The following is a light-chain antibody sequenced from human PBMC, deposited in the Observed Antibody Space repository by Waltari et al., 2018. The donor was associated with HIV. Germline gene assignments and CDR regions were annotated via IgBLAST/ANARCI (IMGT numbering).Light chain of an antibody. CDR3: QTWGTGMV. CDR2: LNSDGSH. CDR1: SGPSSYA. Sequence: QLVLTQSPSASASLGASVKLTCTLSSGPSSYAIAWHQQQPENGPRYLMKLNSDGSHSKGDGIPDGFSGSSSGAERYLTISSLQYDDEADYYCQTWGTGMVFGGGTKLTVL. V-gene: IGLV4-69*01. J-gene: IGLJ2*01.